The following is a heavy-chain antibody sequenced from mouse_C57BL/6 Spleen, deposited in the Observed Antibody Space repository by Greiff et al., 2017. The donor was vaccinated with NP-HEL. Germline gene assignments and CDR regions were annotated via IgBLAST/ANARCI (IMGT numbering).Heavy chain of an antibody. CDR2: LDPENGDT. CDR1: GFNIKDDY. D-gene: IGHD2-1*01. J-gene: IGHJ2*01. V-gene: IGHV14-4*01. Sequence: VHVKQSGAELVRPGASVKLSCTASGFNIKDDYMHWVKQRPEQGLEWIGWLDPENGDTEYASQFQGKATITADTSSNTAYLQLSNLTSEDTAVYDCTTQGTSYGNCVFDYWGQGTTLTVSS. CDR3: TTQGTSYGNCVFDY.